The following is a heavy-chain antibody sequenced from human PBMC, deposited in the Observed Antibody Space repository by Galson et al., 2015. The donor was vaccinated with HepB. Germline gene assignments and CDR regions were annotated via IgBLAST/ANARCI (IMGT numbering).Heavy chain of an antibody. J-gene: IGHJ5*02. CDR3: ARCSYSDFWSGYFSRFDP. CDR2: IYTTGST. V-gene: IGHV4-4*07. D-gene: IGHD3-3*01. CDR1: GGSISNYY. Sequence: SETLSLTCTVSGGSISNYYWSWIRQPAGKGLEWIGRIYTTGSTNYNPSLKSRVTMSVDTSQNQFSLHLSSVTAADTAVYYCARCSYSDFWSGYFSRFDPWGQGTLVTVSS.